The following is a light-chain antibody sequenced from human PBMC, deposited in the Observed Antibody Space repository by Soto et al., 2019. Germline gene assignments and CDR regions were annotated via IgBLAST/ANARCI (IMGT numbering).Light chain of an antibody. CDR2: AAT. CDR3: QQSYSAPRT. Sequence: DIQMTQSPSSLPASVGDRVTITCRASQSITNYLSWYQQRPGKAPKLLIHAATNLQSGVPSRFSGSGSETDFSLTISSRQPEDFATYYCQQSYSAPRTFGQGTKVEIK. V-gene: IGKV1-39*01. J-gene: IGKJ2*01. CDR1: QSITNY.